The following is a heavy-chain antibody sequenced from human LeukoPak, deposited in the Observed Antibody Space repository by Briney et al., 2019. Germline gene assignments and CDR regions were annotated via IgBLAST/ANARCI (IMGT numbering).Heavy chain of an antibody. J-gene: IGHJ4*02. V-gene: IGHV3-74*01. CDR3: TRDLGY. Sequence: AGGSLRLSCTSSGQTFGHYWMHWVRQAPGKGLVWVSRINTDGSSTSYADSVKGRFTISRDNAKNTLHLQMNSVRAEDTAVYYCTRDLGYWGQGTLVTVSS. CDR1: GQTFGHYW. CDR2: INTDGSST.